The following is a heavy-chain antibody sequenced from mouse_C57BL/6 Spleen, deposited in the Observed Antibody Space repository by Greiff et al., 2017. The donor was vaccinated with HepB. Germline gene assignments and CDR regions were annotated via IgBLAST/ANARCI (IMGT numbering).Heavy chain of an antibody. D-gene: IGHD6-1*01. J-gene: IGHJ4*01. CDR3: ARRGRGYDLDY. V-gene: IGHV5-17*01. CDR2: ISSGSSTI. Sequence: EVKLLESGGGLVKPGGSLKLSCAASGFTFSDYGMHWVRQTPEQGLEWVAYISSGSSTIYYAEKVKGRVTISRDNATNTLFMQMSSLTSEDTAMYYCARRGRGYDLDYWGQGTSVTVSS. CDR1: GFTFSDYG.